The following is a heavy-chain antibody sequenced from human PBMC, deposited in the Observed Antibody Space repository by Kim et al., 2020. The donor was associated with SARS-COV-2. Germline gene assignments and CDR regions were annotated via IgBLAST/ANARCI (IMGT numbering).Heavy chain of an antibody. CDR3: ARDPYGGDLFYYYYGMTS. CDR2: ISSSSSYI. V-gene: IGHV3-21*01. Sequence: GGSLRLSCAASGFTFSSYSMNWVRQAPGKGLEWVSSISSSSSYIYYADSVKGRFTISRDNAKNSLYLQMNSLRAEDTAVYYCARDPYGGDLFYYYYGMTSGAKGPRSPSP. CDR1: GFTFSSYS. D-gene: IGHD2-21*01. J-gene: IGHJ6*02.